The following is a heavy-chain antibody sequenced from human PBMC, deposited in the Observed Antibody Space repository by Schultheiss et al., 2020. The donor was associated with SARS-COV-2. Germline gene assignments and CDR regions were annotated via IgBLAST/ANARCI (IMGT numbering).Heavy chain of an antibody. CDR2: FDPEDGET. CDR1: GYTLTELS. V-gene: IGHV1-24*01. J-gene: IGHJ4*02. D-gene: IGHD1-26*01. CDR3: ARVGSYSGSYDY. Sequence: ASVKVSCKVSGYTLTELSMHWVRQAPGKGLEWMGGFDPEDGETIYAQKFQGRVTITADKSTSTAYMELSSLRSEDTAVYYCARVGSYSGSYDYWGQGTLVTVSS.